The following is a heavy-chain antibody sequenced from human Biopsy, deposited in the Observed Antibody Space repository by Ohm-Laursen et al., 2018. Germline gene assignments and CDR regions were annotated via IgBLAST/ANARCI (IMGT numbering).Heavy chain of an antibody. V-gene: IGHV4-59*11. CDR3: ARGSNEYGGLYFPH. D-gene: IGHD4-23*01. CDR2: ISHTGYT. J-gene: IGHJ1*01. Sequence: SDTLSLTCTVSGGAFTGHYWTWIRQPPGKGLVWNGHISHTGYTSYNSSLKRRVTITLDTSTKHFSLRLTSLAAADTAVYYCARGSNEYGGLYFPHWGQGTLVTVSS. CDR1: GGAFTGHY.